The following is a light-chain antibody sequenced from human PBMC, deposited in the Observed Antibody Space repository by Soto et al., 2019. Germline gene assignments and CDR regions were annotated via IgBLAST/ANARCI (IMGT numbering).Light chain of an antibody. Sequence: QSVLTQPPSVSGTPGQGVTLSCSGSTSNIGENSVGWFPQLPGTAPKVVIYVPNKRPSGVPDRFSGSQSGTTAYLAISGVQSEDEADYYCAAWDGSLNGHVFGTGTKLTVL. J-gene: IGLJ1*01. CDR3: AAWDGSLNGHV. CDR1: TSNIGENS. CDR2: VPN. V-gene: IGLV1-44*01.